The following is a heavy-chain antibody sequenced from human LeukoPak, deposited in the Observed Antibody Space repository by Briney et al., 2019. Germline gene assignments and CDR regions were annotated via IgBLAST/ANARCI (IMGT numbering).Heavy chain of an antibody. CDR3: ARSAYSSGWYWRAFDI. V-gene: IGHV3-64*01. Sequence: GGSLRLSCAASGFTFSSYAMHWVPQAPGKGLEYVSAISSNGGSTYYANSVKGRFTISRDNSKNTLYLQMGSLRAEDMAVYYCARSAYSSGWYWRAFDIWGQGTMVTVSS. CDR2: ISSNGGST. CDR1: GFTFSSYA. J-gene: IGHJ3*02. D-gene: IGHD6-19*01.